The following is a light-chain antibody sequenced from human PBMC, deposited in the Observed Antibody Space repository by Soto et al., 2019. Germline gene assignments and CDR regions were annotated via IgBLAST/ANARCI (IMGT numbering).Light chain of an antibody. Sequence: QSALTQPASVSGSPGQSITISCTGTSSDVGGYNYVSWYQQHPGKAPKLMIYDVSNRPSGVSNRFSGSKSGNTASLTISGLQAEDEADYYFSSYTRSSLHVFGTGTKLTVL. CDR3: SSYTRSSLHV. CDR2: DVS. J-gene: IGLJ1*01. V-gene: IGLV2-14*03. CDR1: SSDVGGYNY.